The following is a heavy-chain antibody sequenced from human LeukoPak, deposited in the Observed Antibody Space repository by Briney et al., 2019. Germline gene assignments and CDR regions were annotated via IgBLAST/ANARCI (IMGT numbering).Heavy chain of an antibody. V-gene: IGHV3-30*04. CDR2: ISYVGSNK. Sequence: GGSLRLSCAASGFTFSSFATHWVRQAPGKGLEWVAVISYVGSNKYYADSVKGRFTISRDNSKNTLYLQMNSLRAEDTAVYFCARTAVSDFDYWGQGTLVTVSS. J-gene: IGHJ4*02. CDR3: ARTAVSDFDY. CDR1: GFTFSSFA. D-gene: IGHD6-19*01.